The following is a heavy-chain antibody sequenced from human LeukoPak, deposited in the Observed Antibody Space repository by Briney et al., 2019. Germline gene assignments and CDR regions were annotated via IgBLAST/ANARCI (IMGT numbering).Heavy chain of an antibody. D-gene: IGHD2-15*01. CDR1: GGSFSGYY. V-gene: IGHV4-59*01. J-gene: IGHJ3*02. Sequence: SETLSLTCAVYGGSFSGYYWSWIRQPPGKGLEWIGYIYYSGSTNYNPSLKSRVTISVDTSKNQFSLKLSSVTAADTAVYYCARDQLGYCSGGSCYSPDAFDIWGQGTMVTVSS. CDR2: IYYSGST. CDR3: ARDQLGYCSGGSCYSPDAFDI.